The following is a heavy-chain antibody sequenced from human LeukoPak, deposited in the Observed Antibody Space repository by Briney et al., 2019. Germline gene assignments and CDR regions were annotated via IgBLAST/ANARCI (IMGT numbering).Heavy chain of an antibody. CDR3: KRDRIPVAGGLGMDV. D-gene: IGHD6-19*01. J-gene: IGHJ6*04. CDR2: ISFSSIYI. CDR1: GFSFSDYS. V-gene: IGHV3-21*01. Sequence: GGSLRLSCATSGFSFSDYSMNWVRQAPGRGLEWVSSISFSSIYISYADSVKGRFTTSRDNARNSLFLQMHSLRAEDTAVYYCKRDRIPVAGGLGMDVWGKGTAVTVSS.